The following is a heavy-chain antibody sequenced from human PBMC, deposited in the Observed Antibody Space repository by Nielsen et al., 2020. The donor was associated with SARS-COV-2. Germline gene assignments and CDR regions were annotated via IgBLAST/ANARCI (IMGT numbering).Heavy chain of an antibody. CDR1: GGSISPYY. D-gene: IGHD4-17*01. J-gene: IGHJ3*02. Sequence: SETLSLTCTVSGGSISPYYWSWIRQSAGKGLEWIGRIYTSGSTVYNPSLKSRVTISVDTSKNQFSLKLSSVTAADTAVYYCARHGAHDYGENDAFDIWGQGTMVTVSS. CDR2: IYTSGST. CDR3: ARHGAHDYGENDAFDI. V-gene: IGHV4-4*07.